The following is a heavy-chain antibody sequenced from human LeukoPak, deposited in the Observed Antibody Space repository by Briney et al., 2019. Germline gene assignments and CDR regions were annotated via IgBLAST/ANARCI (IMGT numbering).Heavy chain of an antibody. Sequence: PGGSLRLSCAASGFTFSDYDMSWIRQAPGKGLEWVSYISSSGSTIYYADSVKGRFTISRDNAKNSLYLQMNSLRAEDTAVYYCARDPPNDYGGNSLGGYWGQGTLVTVSS. CDR1: GFTFSDYD. D-gene: IGHD4-23*01. CDR3: ARDPPNDYGGNSLGGY. V-gene: IGHV3-11*01. J-gene: IGHJ4*02. CDR2: ISSSGSTI.